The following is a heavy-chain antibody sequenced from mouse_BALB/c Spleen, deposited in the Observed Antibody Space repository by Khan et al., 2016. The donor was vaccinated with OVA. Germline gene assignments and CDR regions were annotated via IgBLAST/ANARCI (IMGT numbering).Heavy chain of an antibody. CDR2: ISSGGDYI. Sequence: EVALVESGGDLVKPGGSLKLSCAASGFTFSTYAMSWVRQTPDKRLEWVATISSGGDYIYYPASVKGRFTIYRDHANNTLYLQMSSLRSEDTAMYYCARHNYGPFAYWGQGTLVTVSA. J-gene: IGHJ3*01. V-gene: IGHV5-6*01. CDR1: GFTFSTYA. D-gene: IGHD1-1*01. CDR3: ARHNYGPFAY.